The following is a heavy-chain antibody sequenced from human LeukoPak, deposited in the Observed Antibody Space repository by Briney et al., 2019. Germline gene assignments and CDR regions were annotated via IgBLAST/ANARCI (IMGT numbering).Heavy chain of an antibody. Sequence: SETLSLTRTVSGGSVSSGSYYWSWIRQPPGKGLEWIGYIYYSGSTNYNPSLKSRVTISVDTSKNQFSLKLSSVTAADTAVYYCARVFRYCSSTSCYRAFDIWGQGTMVTVSS. CDR3: ARVFRYCSSTSCYRAFDI. D-gene: IGHD2-2*01. J-gene: IGHJ3*02. V-gene: IGHV4-61*01. CDR2: IYYSGST. CDR1: GGSVSSGSYY.